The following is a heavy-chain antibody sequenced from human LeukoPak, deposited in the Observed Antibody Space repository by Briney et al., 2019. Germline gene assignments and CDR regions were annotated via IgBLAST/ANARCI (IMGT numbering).Heavy chain of an antibody. J-gene: IGHJ4*02. CDR2: IYHSGST. CDR3: AQAGYSGYDFDY. CDR1: GASISSHY. D-gene: IGHD5-12*01. V-gene: IGHV4-59*11. Sequence: SETLSLTCTVSGASISSHYWSWIRQPPGKGLEWIGYIYHSGSTNYNPSLKSRVTISVDTSKNQFSLKLSSVTAADTAVYYCAQAGYSGYDFDYWGQGTLVTVSS.